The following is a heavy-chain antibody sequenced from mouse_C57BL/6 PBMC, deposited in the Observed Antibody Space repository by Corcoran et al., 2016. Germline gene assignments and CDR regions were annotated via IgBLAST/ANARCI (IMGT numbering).Heavy chain of an antibody. CDR2: ITPYNGGT. CDR3: AGPITTVVAPFDY. D-gene: IGHD1-1*01. V-gene: IGHV1-19*01. CDR1: GYTFTDYY. Sequence: EVQLQQSGPVLVKPGASVKMSCQASGYTFTDYYMNWVKQSHGKSLEWIGVITPYNGGTSYNQKFKGKATLTVDKSSSTAYMELNSLTSEDSAVYYCAGPITTVVAPFDYWGQGTTLTVSS. J-gene: IGHJ2*01.